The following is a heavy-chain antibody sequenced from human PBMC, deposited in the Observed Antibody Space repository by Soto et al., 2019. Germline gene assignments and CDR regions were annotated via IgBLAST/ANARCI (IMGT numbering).Heavy chain of an antibody. J-gene: IGHJ3*02. V-gene: IGHV3-73*01. CDR2: ITSTADTYAT. CDR3: TGSLSFAFDS. CDR1: GFSFSDSV. Sequence: EVQLEESGGGLVQPGGSLKLSCAASGFSFSDSVMHWVRQVSGKGLEWVGRITSTADTYATAYTASVKGRFTVSRDDSKNTAYLQMNSLKTEDTAVYYCTGSLSFAFDSWGQGTMVHVSS.